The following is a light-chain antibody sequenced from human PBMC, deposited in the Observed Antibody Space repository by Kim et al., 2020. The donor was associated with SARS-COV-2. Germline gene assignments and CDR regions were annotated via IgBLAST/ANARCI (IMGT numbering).Light chain of an antibody. J-gene: IGLJ3*02. V-gene: IGLV2-14*03. CDR3: SSFTISSPWV. CDR2: DVT. Sequence: QSALTQPASVSGSPGQSITISCTGTSSDVGGYNYVSWYQRHPGKAPKLMIYDVTNRPSGVSNRFSGSKSGNTASLTISGLQTEDEADYYCSSFTISSPWVFGGGTKVTVL. CDR1: SSDVGGYNY.